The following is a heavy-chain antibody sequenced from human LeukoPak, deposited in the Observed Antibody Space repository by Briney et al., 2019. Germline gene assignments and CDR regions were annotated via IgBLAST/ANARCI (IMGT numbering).Heavy chain of an antibody. Sequence: PSETLSLTCAVYGGSFSGYYWSWIRQPPGKGLEWIGEINHSGSTNYNPSLKSRVTISVDTSKNQFSLKLSSVTAADTAVYYCARAWFGEPFDYWGQGTLVTVSS. CDR3: ARAWFGEPFDY. V-gene: IGHV4-34*01. CDR2: INHSGST. D-gene: IGHD3-10*01. CDR1: GGSFSGYY. J-gene: IGHJ4*02.